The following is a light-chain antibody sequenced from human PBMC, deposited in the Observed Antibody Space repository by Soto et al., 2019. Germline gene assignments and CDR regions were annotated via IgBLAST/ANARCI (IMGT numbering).Light chain of an antibody. V-gene: IGLV2-14*01. CDR1: SGDVGGYNY. CDR3: SSLTGSTPLYV. J-gene: IGLJ1*01. CDR2: EVR. Sequence: QSVLTQPASLSGSPGQSITISCTGTSGDVGGYNYVSWYQQHPGKAPKLMIYEVRNRPSGVSNRFSGSKSGNTASLTISGLQAGDEADYYCSSLTGSTPLYVFGTGTKATVL.